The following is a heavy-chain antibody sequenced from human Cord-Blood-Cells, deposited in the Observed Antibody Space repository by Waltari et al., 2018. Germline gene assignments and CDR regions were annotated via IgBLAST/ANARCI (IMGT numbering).Heavy chain of an antibody. D-gene: IGHD3-9*01. CDR1: GGSISSYY. V-gene: IGHV4-59*01. CDR2: IYYSGST. CDR3: ARVSPAAYYDILTGYFDY. J-gene: IGHJ4*02. Sequence: QVQLQESGPGLVKPSETLSLTCTVSGGSISSYYWGWIRQPPGKGLEWIGYIYYSGSTNYNPSLKSRVTISVDTSKNQFSLKLSSVTAADTAVYYCARVSPAAYYDILTGYFDYWGQGTLVTVSS.